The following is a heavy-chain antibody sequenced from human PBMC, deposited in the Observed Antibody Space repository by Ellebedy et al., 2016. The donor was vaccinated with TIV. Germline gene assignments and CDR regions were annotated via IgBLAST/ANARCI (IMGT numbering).Heavy chain of an antibody. J-gene: IGHJ5*02. CDR2: IYHSGST. D-gene: IGHD6-19*01. CDR1: GGSTSSSSYY. V-gene: IGHV4-39*07. CDR3: ARGPNVDSSGWYWPGYNWFDP. Sequence: SETLSLXCTVSGGSTSSSSYYWGWIRQPPGKGLEWIGSIYHSGSTYYNPSLKSRVTISVDTSKNQFSLKLSSVTAADTAVYYCARGPNVDSSGWYWPGYNWFDPWGQGTLVTVSS.